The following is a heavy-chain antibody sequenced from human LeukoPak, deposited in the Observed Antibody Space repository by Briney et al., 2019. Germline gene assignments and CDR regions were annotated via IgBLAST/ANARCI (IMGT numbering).Heavy chain of an antibody. CDR1: GYTLTELS. V-gene: IGHV1-24*01. D-gene: IGHD3-10*01. CDR3: ATRSSNAYGLTYYGMDA. CDR2: FDPEDGET. J-gene: IGHJ6*04. Sequence: ASVKVSGKVSGYTLTELSMHRVRQAPGKGLEWMGGFDPEDGETIYAQKFQGRVTMTEDTSTDTAYMELSSLRSEDTAVYYCATRSSNAYGLTYYGMDAWGKGTTVTVSS.